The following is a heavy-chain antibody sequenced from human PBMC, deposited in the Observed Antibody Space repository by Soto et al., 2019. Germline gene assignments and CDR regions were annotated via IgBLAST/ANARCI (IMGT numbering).Heavy chain of an antibody. V-gene: IGHV4-31*03. CDR1: GGSIISAGYY. CDR2: IYYNGNT. CDR3: ARGRDGNEREDAFDI. J-gene: IGHJ3*02. D-gene: IGHD1-1*01. Sequence: SETLSLTCTVSGGSIISAGYYWSWIRQHPGKGLEWIGYIYYNGNTHYNPSLKSRVIISVDTSKNQFSLKLSSVTAADTAMYYCARGRDGNEREDAFDIWGQGTLVTVSS.